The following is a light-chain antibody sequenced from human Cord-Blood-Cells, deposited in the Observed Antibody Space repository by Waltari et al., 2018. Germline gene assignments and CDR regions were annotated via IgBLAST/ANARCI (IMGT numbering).Light chain of an antibody. V-gene: IGLV3-25*03. CDR1: ALPKQY. J-gene: IGLJ2*01. Sequence: SYELTQPPSVSVSPGQTARITCSGDALPKQYAYWYQQKPGQAPVLVIYKDSERPSGIPERFSGSSSGTTVTLTISGLQAEDEADYYCSSYTSSSTVFGGGTKLTVL. CDR3: SSYTSSSTV. CDR2: KDS.